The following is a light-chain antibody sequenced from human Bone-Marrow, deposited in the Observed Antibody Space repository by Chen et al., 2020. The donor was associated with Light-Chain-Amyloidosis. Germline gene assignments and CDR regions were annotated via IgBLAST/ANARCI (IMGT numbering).Light chain of an antibody. V-gene: IGLV8-61*01. CDR3: VLYMGSGISV. Sequence: QTVVTQEPSFSVSPGGTVTLTCGLSSGSVSTSYYPSWYQQTPGQAPRTLIYSPNTRSSGVPDRFSGSILGNKAALTSTGAQADDESDYYCVLYMGSGISVFGGGTKLTVL. CDR2: SPN. CDR1: SGSVSTSYY. J-gene: IGLJ3*02.